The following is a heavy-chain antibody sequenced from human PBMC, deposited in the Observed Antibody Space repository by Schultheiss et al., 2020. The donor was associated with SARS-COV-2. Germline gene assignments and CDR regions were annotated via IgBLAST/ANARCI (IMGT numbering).Heavy chain of an antibody. CDR2: IDYSGST. D-gene: IGHD3-3*01. CDR3: AGDSEESKYDFWSGYYGGSGLKVMDV. J-gene: IGHJ6*02. Sequence: SETLSLTCTVSGGSVNSGSYYWGWLRQRRGKGLEWIGYIDYSGSTYYNPSLKSRVTISVDTSKNQFSLNLNSVTAADTAVYYCAGDSEESKYDFWSGYYGGSGLKVMDVWGQGTTVTVSS. V-gene: IGHV4-31*03. CDR1: GGSVNSGSYY.